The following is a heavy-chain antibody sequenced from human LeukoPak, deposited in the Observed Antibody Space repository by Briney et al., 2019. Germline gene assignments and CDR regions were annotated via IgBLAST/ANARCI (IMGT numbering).Heavy chain of an antibody. Sequence: KPSETLSLTCTVSGGSISSYYWSWIRQPPGKGLEWIGYIYYSGSTNYNPSLKSRVTISVDTSKNQFSLKLSSVPAADTAVYYCARRKGSSSVKGAFDIWAKGQWSPSLQ. CDR1: GGSISSYY. V-gene: IGHV4-59*01. D-gene: IGHD6-6*01. J-gene: IGHJ3*02. CDR2: IYYSGST. CDR3: ARRKGSSSVKGAFDI.